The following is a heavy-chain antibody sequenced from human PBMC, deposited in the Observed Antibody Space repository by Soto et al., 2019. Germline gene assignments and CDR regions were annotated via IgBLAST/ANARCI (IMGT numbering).Heavy chain of an antibody. CDR3: ARHSLATQPGDY. D-gene: IGHD5-12*01. V-gene: IGHV5-51*01. CDR2: IYPGDSDT. CDR1: GYSFSTYW. Sequence: GESLKISCKASGYSFSTYWIAWVRQRPGKGLDWMGIIYPGDSDTRYSPSFQGQVTISVDNSIDTAYLEWTTLRASDSAMYYCARHSLATQPGDYWGQGTQVTSPQ. J-gene: IGHJ4*02.